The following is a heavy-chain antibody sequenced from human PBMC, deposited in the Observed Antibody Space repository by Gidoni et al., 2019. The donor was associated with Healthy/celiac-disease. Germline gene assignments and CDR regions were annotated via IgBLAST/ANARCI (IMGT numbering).Heavy chain of an antibody. J-gene: IGHJ6*02. CDR2: SSWNSGSI. CDR1: AFTFDDYA. V-gene: IGHV3-9*01. D-gene: IGHD6-13*01. CDR3: AKDIGAAARGMDV. Sequence: EVQLVESGGRLVQPGRSLRLSCAASAFTFDDYAMHWVRQAPGKGLEWVSGSSWNSGSIGYADSVKGRFTISRDNAKNSLYLQMNSLRAEDTALYYCAKDIGAAARGMDVWGQGTTVTVSS.